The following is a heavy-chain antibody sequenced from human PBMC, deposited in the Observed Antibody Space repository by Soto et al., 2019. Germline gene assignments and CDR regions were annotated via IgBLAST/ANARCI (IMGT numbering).Heavy chain of an antibody. D-gene: IGHD1-26*01. CDR2: IIPIFGTA. V-gene: IGHV1-69*13. J-gene: IGHJ3*02. CDR3: ARGRSARVYLCAFDI. CDR1: GGTFSSYA. Sequence: SVKVSCKASGGTFSSYAISWVRQAPGQGPEWMGGIIPIFGTANYAQKFQGRVTITADESTSTAYMELSSLRSEDTAVYYCARGRSARVYLCAFDIWGQGTMVTVSS.